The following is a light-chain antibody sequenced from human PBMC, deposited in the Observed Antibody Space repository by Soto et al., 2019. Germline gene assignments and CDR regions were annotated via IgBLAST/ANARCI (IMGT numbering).Light chain of an antibody. J-gene: IGLJ2*01. V-gene: IGLV2-11*01. CDR2: DVS. Sequence: QSALTQPRSVSGSPGQSVTISCTGTSSDVGGYNYVSWYQQHPGKAHKLMIYDVSKRPSGVPDRFSGSKSGNTASLTISGLQAEYEADYYCCSYAGSYDVVFGGGTKLTVL. CDR1: SSDVGGYNY. CDR3: CSYAGSYDVV.